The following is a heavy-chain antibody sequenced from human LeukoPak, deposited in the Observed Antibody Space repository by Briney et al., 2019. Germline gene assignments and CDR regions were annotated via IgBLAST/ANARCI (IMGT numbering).Heavy chain of an antibody. J-gene: IGHJ4*02. Sequence: SVKVSCKASGGTFSSYAISWVRQAPGQGLEWMGGIITIFGTANYAQKFQGRVTITADESTSTAYMELSSLRSEDTAVYYCARGVMAAAAFDYWGQGTLVTVSS. CDR2: IITIFGTA. CDR1: GGTFSSYA. D-gene: IGHD6-13*01. V-gene: IGHV1-69*13. CDR3: ARGVMAAAAFDY.